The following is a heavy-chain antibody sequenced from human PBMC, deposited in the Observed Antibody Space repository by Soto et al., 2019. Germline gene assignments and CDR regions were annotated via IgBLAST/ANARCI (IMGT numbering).Heavy chain of an antibody. D-gene: IGHD2-2*01. CDR2: IYHSGST. CDR1: GGSISSGGYS. Sequence: QLQLQESGSGLVKPSQTLSLTCAVSGGSISSGGYSWSWIRQPPGKGLEWIGYIYHSGSTYYNPXLKGRVTISVXXSXNXXSLKLSSVTAAVTAGYYCARYGDCISTRCEKRFDPWGQGTLVTVSS. CDR3: ARYGDCISTRCEKRFDP. J-gene: IGHJ5*02. V-gene: IGHV4-30-2*01.